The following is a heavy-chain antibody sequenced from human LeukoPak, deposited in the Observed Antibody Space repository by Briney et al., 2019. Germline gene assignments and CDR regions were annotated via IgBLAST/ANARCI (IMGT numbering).Heavy chain of an antibody. V-gene: IGHV3-23*01. CDR2: ISGRDGRT. D-gene: IGHD6-13*01. J-gene: IGHJ4*02. CDR3: CTSPSFGSSWYQFNY. CDR1: GLTFYTYA. Sequence: QSGGSLRLSCSVSGLTFYTYAMSWVRQAPGKGLEWVSAISGRDGRTYYTDSVKGRFTISRDNPKNTLYLRMNSLRAEDTAVYYCCTSPSFGSSWYQFNYWGQGALVIVSS.